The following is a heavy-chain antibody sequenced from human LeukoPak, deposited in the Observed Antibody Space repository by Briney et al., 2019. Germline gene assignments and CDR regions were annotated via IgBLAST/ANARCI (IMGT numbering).Heavy chain of an antibody. V-gene: IGHV3-15*01. CDR1: GFTFSIAW. CDR3: AAVGEWLSNAFNL. Sequence: PGGSLRLSCAASGFTFSIAWMSWVRQAPGKGLECVGRIKSKGDGETRDYAAPVKDRFIIRDDSKNMLYLQMNSLKTEDTAIYYCAAVGEWLSNAFNLWGQGTMVTVSA. CDR2: IKSKGDGETR. J-gene: IGHJ3*01. D-gene: IGHD3-22*01.